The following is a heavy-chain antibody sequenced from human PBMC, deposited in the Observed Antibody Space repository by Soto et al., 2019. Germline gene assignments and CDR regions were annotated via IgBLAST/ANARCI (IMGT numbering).Heavy chain of an antibody. J-gene: IGHJ4*02. CDR2: IYYSGST. Sequence: SETLSLTCTVSGGSISSGGYYWSWIRQHPGKGLEWIGYIYYSGSTYYNPSLKSRVTISVDTSKNQFSLKLSSVTAADTAVYYCAREVRWYSGYDVHKVYFDYWGQGTLVTVSS. V-gene: IGHV4-31*03. CDR1: GGSISSGGYY. CDR3: AREVRWYSGYDVHKVYFDY. D-gene: IGHD5-12*01.